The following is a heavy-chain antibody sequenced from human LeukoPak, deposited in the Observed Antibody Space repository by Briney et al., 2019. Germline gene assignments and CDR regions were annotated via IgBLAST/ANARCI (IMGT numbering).Heavy chain of an antibody. CDR1: GDSISSYY. Sequence: SETLSLTCTVSGDSISSYYRIWIRQPPGKGLEWIGYIYYTGSTNYSPSLKSRVTISVDTSKNQFSLKLNSVTAADTAVYYCARDRLTGRYGMDVWGQGTTLTVSS. V-gene: IGHV4-59*01. CDR2: IYYTGST. CDR3: ARDRLTGRYGMDV. D-gene: IGHD1-14*01. J-gene: IGHJ6*02.